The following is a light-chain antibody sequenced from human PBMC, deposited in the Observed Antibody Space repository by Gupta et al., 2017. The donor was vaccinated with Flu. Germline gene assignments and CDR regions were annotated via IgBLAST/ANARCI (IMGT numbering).Light chain of an antibody. CDR3: QVWDSSSDHPEAV. CDR2: DDS. J-gene: IGLJ2*01. Sequence: NNIGSKSVHWYQQKPGQAPVLVVYDDSDRPSGIPERFSGSNSGNTATRTISRVEAGDEADYYCQVWDSSSDHPEAVFGGGTKLTVL. V-gene: IGLV3-21*02. CDR1: NIGSKS.